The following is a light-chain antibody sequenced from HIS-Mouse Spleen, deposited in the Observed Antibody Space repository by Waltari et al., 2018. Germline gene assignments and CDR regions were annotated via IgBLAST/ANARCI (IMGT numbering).Light chain of an antibody. Sequence: SYVLTQPPSVSVAPGKTARIPCGGNTIGSKSVHWDQQKPGQAPVLVVYDDSDRPSGIPERFSGSNSGNTATLTISRVEAGDEADYYCQVWDSSSDHVVFGGGTKLTVL. V-gene: IGLV3-21*03. CDR2: DDS. CDR1: TIGSKS. J-gene: IGLJ2*01. CDR3: QVWDSSSDHVV.